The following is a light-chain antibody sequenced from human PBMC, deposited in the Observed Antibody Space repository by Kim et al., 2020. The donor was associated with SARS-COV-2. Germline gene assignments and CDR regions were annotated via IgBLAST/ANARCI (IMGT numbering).Light chain of an antibody. CDR3: QQYGTSRT. V-gene: IGKV3-20*01. CDR2: GAS. Sequence: LSPGESAALSCRASQTVRSRYLAWYQQKPGQAPRLLIYGASTRATGIPDRFSGSGSETDFTLNISRLEPEDFAVYYCQQYGTSRTFGQGTKVDIK. J-gene: IGKJ1*01. CDR1: QTVRSRY.